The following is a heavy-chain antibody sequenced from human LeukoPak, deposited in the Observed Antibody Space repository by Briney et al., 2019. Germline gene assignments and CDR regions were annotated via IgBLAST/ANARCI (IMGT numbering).Heavy chain of an antibody. CDR1: GFTFSNYA. CDR2: ISGSGGST. Sequence: PGGSLRLSCAASGFTFSNYAMSWVRQAPGKGLKWVSAISGSGGSTYYADSVKGRFTIPRDNSKNTLYLQMNSLRAEDTAVYYCATEFYYDSSGYYPHYFDYWGQGTLVTVSS. CDR3: ATEFYYDSSGYYPHYFDY. J-gene: IGHJ4*02. D-gene: IGHD3-22*01. V-gene: IGHV3-23*01.